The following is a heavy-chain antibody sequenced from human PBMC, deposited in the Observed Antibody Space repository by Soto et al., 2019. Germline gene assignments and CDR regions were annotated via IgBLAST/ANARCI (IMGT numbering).Heavy chain of an antibody. CDR3: ASHYDMWSGYLSPVDY. CDR1: GYTFSDYD. Sequence: GGLLRLSSAAAGYTFSDYDMSWIRQAPGKGLEWISYIDTSGTKIYYADSVKGRFTITRDNAKNSLYLEMNSLRDEDTAVYYCASHYDMWSGYLSPVDYWGQGTLVTVSS. J-gene: IGHJ4*02. V-gene: IGHV3-11*01. D-gene: IGHD3-3*01. CDR2: IDTSGTKI.